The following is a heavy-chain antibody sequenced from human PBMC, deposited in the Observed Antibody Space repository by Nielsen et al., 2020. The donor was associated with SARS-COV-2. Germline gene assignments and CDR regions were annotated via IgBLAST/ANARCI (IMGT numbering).Heavy chain of an antibody. V-gene: IGHV1-46*01. J-gene: IGHJ4*01. Sequence: ASVKVSCKASGYTFTSYAMHWVRQAPGQGLEWLGMINPGGGATYYPRKFQGRVTMTMDTSTTTVHMELSSLRSDDTAVYFCARGSFSRDIWSGTPLDYWGQGTLVTVSS. D-gene: IGHD3-3*01. CDR3: ARGSFSRDIWSGTPLDY. CDR1: GYTFTSYA. CDR2: INPGGGAT.